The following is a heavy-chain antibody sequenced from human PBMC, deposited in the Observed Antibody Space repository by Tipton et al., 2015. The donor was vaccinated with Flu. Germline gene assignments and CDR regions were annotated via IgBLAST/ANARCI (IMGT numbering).Heavy chain of an antibody. Sequence: TLSLTCAVNDGSFLNYVWTWIRQSPGKGLEWIGETNHSGGTKYNPSLKSRVTISLDTSKNHFFLNLTSMTAADTAMYYCARSPGGYTFDYWGQGTLVTVSS. J-gene: IGHJ4*02. D-gene: IGHD5-12*01. CDR2: TNHSGGT. CDR1: DGSFLNYV. V-gene: IGHV4-34*01. CDR3: ARSPGGYTFDY.